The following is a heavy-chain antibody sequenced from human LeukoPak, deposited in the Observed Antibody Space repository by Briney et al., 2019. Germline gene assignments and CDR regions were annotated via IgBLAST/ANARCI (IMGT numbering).Heavy chain of an antibody. CDR1: GFTFSSYG. D-gene: IGHD1-26*01. J-gene: IGHJ6*02. Sequence: GSLRLSCTASGFTFSSYGMHWVRRAPGKGLEWVAVISYDGSNKDYADSVKGRFTISRDDSKNTLYLQMNSLRVEDTAVYYCAKEGDYYGMDVWGQGTTVTVSS. V-gene: IGHV3-30*18. CDR2: ISYDGSNK. CDR3: AKEGDYYGMDV.